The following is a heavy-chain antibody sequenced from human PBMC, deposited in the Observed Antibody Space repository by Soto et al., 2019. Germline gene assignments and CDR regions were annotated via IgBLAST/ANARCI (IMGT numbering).Heavy chain of an antibody. J-gene: IGHJ3*02. CDR2: IYYSGST. CDR3: ARAWWLLRGDAFDI. V-gene: IGHV4-59*12. D-gene: IGHD3-22*01. CDR1: GGSISNYY. Sequence: QVQLQESGPGLVKPSETLSLTCTVSGGSISNYYWSWIRQPPGKGLEWIGYIYYSGSTYYNPSLKSRVTISVDTSKNQFSLKLSSVTAADTAVYYCARAWWLLRGDAFDIWGQGTMVTVSS.